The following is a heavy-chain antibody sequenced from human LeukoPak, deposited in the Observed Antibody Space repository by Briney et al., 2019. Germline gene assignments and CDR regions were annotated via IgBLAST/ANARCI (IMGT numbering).Heavy chain of an antibody. CDR3: AKGVPAAIFYFDY. V-gene: IGHV3-30*02. Sequence: GGSLRLSCAASGFTFSSYGMHWVRQAPGKGLEWVAFIRYDGSNKYYADSVKGRFTISRDNSKNTLYLQMNSLRAEDTAVYYCAKGVPAAIFYFDYWGQGTLVTVSS. D-gene: IGHD2-2*01. CDR1: GFTFSSYG. CDR2: IRYDGSNK. J-gene: IGHJ4*02.